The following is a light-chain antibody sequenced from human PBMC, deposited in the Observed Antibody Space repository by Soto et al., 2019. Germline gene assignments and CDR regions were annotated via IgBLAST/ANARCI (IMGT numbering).Light chain of an antibody. Sequence: EVVLTQSPGTLSLSPGARATLSCRASQSVNDNHLAWYQQKGGQAPRLLIYGASTRATGVPERFSGSGFGTSDGLTDHRLAPEDFALYYCQLYGRSHPRGTFGPGTTVNI. CDR3: QLYGRSHPRGT. CDR1: QSVNDNH. J-gene: IGKJ3*01. V-gene: IGKV3-20*01. CDR2: GAS.